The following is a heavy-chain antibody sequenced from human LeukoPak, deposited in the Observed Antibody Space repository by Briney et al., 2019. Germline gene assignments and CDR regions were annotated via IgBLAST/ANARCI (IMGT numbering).Heavy chain of an antibody. CDR3: ARELDKVTMIVERDY. D-gene: IGHD3-22*01. J-gene: IGHJ4*02. Sequence: ASVKVSCKASGYTFTSYGISWVRQAPGQGLEWMGWISAYNGNTNYAQKLQGRVTMTTDTSTSTAYMELRSLRSDDTAVYYCARELDKVTMIVERDYWGQGTLVTVSS. CDR1: GYTFTSYG. CDR2: ISAYNGNT. V-gene: IGHV1-18*01.